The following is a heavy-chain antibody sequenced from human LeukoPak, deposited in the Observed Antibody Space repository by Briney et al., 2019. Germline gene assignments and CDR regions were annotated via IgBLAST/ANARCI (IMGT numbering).Heavy chain of an antibody. D-gene: IGHD4-11*01. V-gene: IGHV4-34*01. CDR1: GGSFSGYY. Sequence: SETQSLTCAVYGGSFSGYYWSWIRQPPGKGLEWIGEINHSGSTNYNPSLKSRVTISVDTSKNQFSLKLSSVTAADTAVYYCARGHSAYDAFDIWGQGTMVTVSS. J-gene: IGHJ3*02. CDR3: ARGHSAYDAFDI. CDR2: INHSGST.